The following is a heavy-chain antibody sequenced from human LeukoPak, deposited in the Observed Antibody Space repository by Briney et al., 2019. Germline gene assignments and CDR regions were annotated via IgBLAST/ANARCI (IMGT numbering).Heavy chain of an antibody. D-gene: IGHD2-15*01. CDR3: TRDTAGYCSGGSCS. CDR1: GFTFGDYA. V-gene: IGHV3-49*04. CDR2: IRSKAYGGTT. Sequence: GGSLRLSCTASGFTFGDYAMSWVRQAPGKGLEWVGFIRSKAYGGTTEYAASVKGRFTISRDDSKSIAYLQMNSLKIEDTAVYYCTRDTAGYCSGGSCSLGQGTLVTVSS. J-gene: IGHJ5*02.